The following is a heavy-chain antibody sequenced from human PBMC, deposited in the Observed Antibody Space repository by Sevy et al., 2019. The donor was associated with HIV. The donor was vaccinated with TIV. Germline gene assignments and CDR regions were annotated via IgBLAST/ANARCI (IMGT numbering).Heavy chain of an antibody. V-gene: IGHV3-53*01. CDR2: IYSGGNT. D-gene: IGHD3-22*01. J-gene: IGHJ3*01. Sequence: GGSLRLSCAASGFSVSAKHMNWVRQAPGRGLEWVSVIYSGGNTYYADSVKGRSTISRDDSKNTLYLQLNSLRAEDMAVYYCARDPDSSLDAFDLWGQGTMVTVSS. CDR3: ARDPDSSLDAFDL. CDR1: GFSVSAKH.